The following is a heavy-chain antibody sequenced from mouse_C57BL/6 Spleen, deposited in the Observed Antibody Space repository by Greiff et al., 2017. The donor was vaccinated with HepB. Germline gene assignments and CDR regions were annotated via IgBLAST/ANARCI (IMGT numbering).Heavy chain of an antibody. CDR3: ARQAYYGSSYVFDY. V-gene: IGHV5-12*01. D-gene: IGHD1-1*01. Sequence: EVQVVESGGGLVQPGGSLKLSCAASGFTFSDYYMYWVRQTPEKRLEWVAYISNGGGSTYYPDTVKGRFTISRDNAKKTLYLQMSRLKSEDTAMYYCARQAYYGSSYVFDYWGQGTTLTVSS. CDR2: ISNGGGST. J-gene: IGHJ2*01. CDR1: GFTFSDYY.